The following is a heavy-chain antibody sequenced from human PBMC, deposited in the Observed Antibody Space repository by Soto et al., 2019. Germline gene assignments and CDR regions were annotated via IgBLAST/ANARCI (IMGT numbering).Heavy chain of an antibody. D-gene: IGHD3-16*01. Sequence: GASVKVSCKASGGTFSSYAISWVRQAPGQGLEWMGGIIPIFGTANYAQKFQGRVTITADESTSTAYMELSSLRSEDTAVYFCARDWGTTTRDLRWFDPWGQGTLVTVSS. CDR2: IIPIFGTA. CDR3: ARDWGTTTRDLRWFDP. CDR1: GGTFSSYA. J-gene: IGHJ5*02. V-gene: IGHV1-69*13.